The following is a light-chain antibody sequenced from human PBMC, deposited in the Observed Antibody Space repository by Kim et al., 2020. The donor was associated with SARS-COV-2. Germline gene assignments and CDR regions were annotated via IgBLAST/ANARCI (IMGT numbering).Light chain of an antibody. CDR3: SSYTSSSTPGV. J-gene: IGLJ2*01. Sequence: QSALTQPASVSGSPGQSITISCTGTSSDVGGYNYVSWYQQHPGKAPKLMIYDVSNRPSGVSNRFSGSKSGNTASLTISGLQAEDEADYYCSSYTSSSTPGVFGGGNQLTV. CDR2: DVS. V-gene: IGLV2-14*03. CDR1: SSDVGGYNY.